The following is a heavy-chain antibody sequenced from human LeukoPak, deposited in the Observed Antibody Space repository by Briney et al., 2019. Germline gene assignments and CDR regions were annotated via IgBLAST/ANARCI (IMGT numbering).Heavy chain of an antibody. D-gene: IGHD6-13*01. CDR2: IYYSGRG. CDR3: TRRVAAPGRYYFDY. J-gene: IGHJ4*02. CDR1: GASIRTFY. V-gene: IGHV4-59*08. Sequence: SETLSLTCTVSGASIRTFYWAWIRQPPGKGLEWIGSIYYSGRGNYNPSLESRVTISVDASKNQLSLNLTSVTAADTAEYYCTRRVAAPGRYYFDYWGQGVLVTVSS.